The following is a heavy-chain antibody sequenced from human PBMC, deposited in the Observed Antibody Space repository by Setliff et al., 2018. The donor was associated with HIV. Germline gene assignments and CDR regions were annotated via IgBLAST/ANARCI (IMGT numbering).Heavy chain of an antibody. CDR3: ASLAVEGYYYMDV. CDR2: ISSSSSSYT. D-gene: IGHD6-19*01. CDR1: GFTFSDYY. V-gene: IGHV3-11*06. J-gene: IGHJ6*03. Sequence: RLSCAASGFTFSDYYMSWIRQAPGKGLEWVSYISSSSSSYTNYADSVKGRFTISRDNAKNSLYLQMNSLRAEDTAVYYCASLAVEGYYYMDVWGKGTTVTVSS.